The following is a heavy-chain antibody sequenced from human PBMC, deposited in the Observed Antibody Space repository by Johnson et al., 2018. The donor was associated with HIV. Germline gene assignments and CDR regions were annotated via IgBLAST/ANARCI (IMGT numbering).Heavy chain of an antibody. CDR2: INSGGGT. CDR1: GLTVSNNY. V-gene: IGHV3-66*02. J-gene: IGHJ3*02. D-gene: IGHD7-27*01. Sequence: VQLVESGGGLVQPGGSLRLSCAASGLTVSNNYMTWVRQGPGKGLEWVSVINSGGGTYYADSVTGRFTISRDNSKNTLYLQMNSLRAEDTAVYYCARYQLGGDAFDIWGQGTMVTVSS. CDR3: ARYQLGGDAFDI.